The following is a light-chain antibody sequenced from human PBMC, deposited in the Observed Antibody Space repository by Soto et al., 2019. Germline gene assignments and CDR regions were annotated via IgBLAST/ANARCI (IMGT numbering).Light chain of an antibody. CDR2: RVS. J-gene: IGKJ1*01. Sequence: EIVLTQSPGTLSLSPGETATLSCRASQSINNNFLAWYQQRPGQAPRLLIFRVSSRASGIPDKFRGSGSGRDFTLTITRLEPEDFALYYCQQYTNLPRTFGQGTKV. CDR3: QQYTNLPRT. CDR1: QSINNNF. V-gene: IGKV3-20*01.